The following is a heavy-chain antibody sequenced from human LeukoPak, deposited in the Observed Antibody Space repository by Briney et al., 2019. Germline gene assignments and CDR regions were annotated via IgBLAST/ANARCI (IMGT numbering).Heavy chain of an antibody. V-gene: IGHV3-74*01. Sequence: GGSLRLSCTASGFTFSNYWMHWVRQAPGKGLVWVSRIKSDGSTTTYADSVKGRFTISRDNAKSTLYLQMNSLRAEDTAVYYCVRLADPGYWGQGTVVTVSS. D-gene: IGHD6-19*01. CDR3: VRLADPGY. J-gene: IGHJ4*02. CDR1: GFTFSNYW. CDR2: IKSDGSTT.